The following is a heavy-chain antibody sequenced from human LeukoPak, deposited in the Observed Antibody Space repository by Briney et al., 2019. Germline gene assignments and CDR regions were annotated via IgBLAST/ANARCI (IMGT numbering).Heavy chain of an antibody. D-gene: IGHD6-19*01. J-gene: IGHJ4*02. V-gene: IGHV3-48*01. Sequence: GGSLRLSCAASGFTFNSYSMSWVRQAPGKGLEWVSYISSSDTAIYYADSVKGRFTISRDNAKNSLYLQMNSLRAEDTAVYYCARASPVASIQHFDYWGQGTLVTVSS. CDR2: ISSSDTAI. CDR3: ARASPVASIQHFDY. CDR1: GFTFNSYS.